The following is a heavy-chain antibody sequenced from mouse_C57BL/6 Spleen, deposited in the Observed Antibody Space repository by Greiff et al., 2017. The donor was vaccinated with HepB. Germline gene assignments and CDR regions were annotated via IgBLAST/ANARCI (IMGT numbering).Heavy chain of an antibody. D-gene: IGHD2-1*01. Sequence: QVQLKQPGAELVKPGASVKLSCKASGYTFTSYWMQWVKQRPGQGLEWIGEIDPSDSYTNYNQKFKGKATLTVDTSSSTAYMQLSSLTSEDSAVYYCAISYGNYGYFDVWGTGTTVTVSS. J-gene: IGHJ1*03. V-gene: IGHV1-50*01. CDR1: GYTFTSYW. CDR3: AISYGNYGYFDV. CDR2: IDPSDSYT.